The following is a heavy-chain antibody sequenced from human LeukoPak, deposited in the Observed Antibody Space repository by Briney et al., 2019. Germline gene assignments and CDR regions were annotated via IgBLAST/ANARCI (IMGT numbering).Heavy chain of an antibody. CDR1: GLTFSSYG. D-gene: IGHD1-26*01. CDR3: AREGESLDAFDI. Sequence: GRSLRLSCAASGLTFSSYGMHWVRQAPGKGLVWVSRINSDGSSTSYADSVKGRFTISRDNAKNTLYLQMNSLRAEDTAVYYCAREGESLDAFDIWGQGTMVTVSS. V-gene: IGHV3-74*01. J-gene: IGHJ3*02. CDR2: INSDGSST.